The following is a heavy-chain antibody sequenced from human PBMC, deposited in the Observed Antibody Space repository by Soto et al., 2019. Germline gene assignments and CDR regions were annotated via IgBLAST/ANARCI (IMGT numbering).Heavy chain of an antibody. J-gene: IGHJ4*02. CDR2: IYHTGTT. Sequence: QLQLQESGPGLVQPSETLSLTCAVSGDSITTATYWGWIRQPPGKGLQWIGSIYHTGTTYYTPSLESRVFISVDSSKNQFSLKLNSVTAADTAVYYCARLQSHFGSGTYCIDYWGQGTLVTVSS. V-gene: IGHV4-39*01. D-gene: IGHD3-10*01. CDR1: GDSITTATY. CDR3: ARLQSHFGSGTYCIDY.